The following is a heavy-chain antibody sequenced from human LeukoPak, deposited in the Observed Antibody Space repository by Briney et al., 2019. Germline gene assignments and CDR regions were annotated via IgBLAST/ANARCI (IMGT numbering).Heavy chain of an antibody. V-gene: IGHV1-69*04. D-gene: IGHD2-2*01. Sequence: SVKVSCKASGGTFSSYAISWVRQAPGQGLEWMGRIIPIFGIANYAQKFQGRATITADKSTSTAYMELSSLRSEDTAVYYCARDYCSSTSCHGYYRSWLDPWGQGTLVTVSS. J-gene: IGHJ5*02. CDR1: GGTFSSYA. CDR3: ARDYCSSTSCHGYYRSWLDP. CDR2: IIPIFGIA.